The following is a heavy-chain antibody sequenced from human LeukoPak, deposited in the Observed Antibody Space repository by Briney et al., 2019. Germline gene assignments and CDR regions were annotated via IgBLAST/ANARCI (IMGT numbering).Heavy chain of an antibody. Sequence: GGSLRLSCAASGFTFDDYAMHWVRQAPGKGLEWVSSISWNSGSIGYADSVKGRFTISRDNAKNSLYLQMNSLGAEDTALYYCVVLSGYYRPFDYWGQGTLVTVSS. V-gene: IGHV3-9*01. CDR2: ISWNSGSI. J-gene: IGHJ4*02. CDR1: GFTFDDYA. D-gene: IGHD3-3*01. CDR3: VVLSGYYRPFDY.